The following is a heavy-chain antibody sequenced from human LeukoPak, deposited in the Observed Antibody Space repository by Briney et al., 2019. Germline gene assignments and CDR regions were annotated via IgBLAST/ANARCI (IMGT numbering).Heavy chain of an antibody. D-gene: IGHD2-2*02. CDR2: IYNSGTT. Sequence: GGSLRLSCAASGFTFSSYAMSWVRQAPGKGLEWLAIIYNSGTTYYADSVRGRFTISRDNSRSTIYLQMNSLRAEDTAVYYCARDSFHTSWGQGTLVTVSS. CDR1: GFTFSSYA. V-gene: IGHV3-66*01. CDR3: ARDSFHTS. J-gene: IGHJ5*02.